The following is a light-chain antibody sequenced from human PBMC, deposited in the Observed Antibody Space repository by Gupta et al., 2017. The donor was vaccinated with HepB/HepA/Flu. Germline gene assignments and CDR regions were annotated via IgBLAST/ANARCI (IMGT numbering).Light chain of an antibody. CDR3: AEWDDTLKTGG. Sequence: QSVLTQPPSASGTPGQRVTISCSGGSSNIGSNSVHWYQQLQGKQNSRLSETNIQRPSGVPDRVAGYKSGTSSYRDISGLQSEYETEDEGAEWDDTLKTGGLGGGNKLTVL. CDR1: SSNIGSNS. J-gene: IGLJ2*01. CDR2: TNI. V-gene: IGLV1-44*01.